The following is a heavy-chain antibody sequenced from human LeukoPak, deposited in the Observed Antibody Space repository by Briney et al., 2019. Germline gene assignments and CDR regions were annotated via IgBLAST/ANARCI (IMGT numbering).Heavy chain of an antibody. Sequence: HPGGSLRFYCTAAGFTFGDYAMSWVRQAPGKGLEWVGFIRSKASGGTTEYAASVKGRFTISRDASNSIAYMQRNSVKTEDSAVKYCTRRGWEYRPLDYWGKGTLVSVFS. CDR3: TRRGWEYRPLDY. CDR1: GFTFGDYA. D-gene: IGHD1-26*01. J-gene: IGHJ4*02. V-gene: IGHV3-49*04. CDR2: IRSKASGGTT.